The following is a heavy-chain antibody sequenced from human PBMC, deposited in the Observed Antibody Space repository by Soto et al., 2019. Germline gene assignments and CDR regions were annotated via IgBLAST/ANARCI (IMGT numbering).Heavy chain of an antibody. CDR3: ARSGTLGLTRYYYYGMDV. V-gene: IGHV1-3*01. J-gene: IGHJ6*02. CDR1: GYTFTSYA. Sequence: ASVKVSCKASGYTFTSYAMHWVRQAPGQRLEWMGWINAGNGNTKYSQKFQGRVTITRDTSASTAYMELSSLRSEDTAVYYCARSGTLGLTRYYYYGMDVWGQGTTVTVSS. CDR2: INAGNGNT.